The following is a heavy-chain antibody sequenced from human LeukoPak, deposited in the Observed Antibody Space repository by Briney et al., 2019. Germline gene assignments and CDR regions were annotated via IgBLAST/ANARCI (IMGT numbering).Heavy chain of an antibody. CDR1: GFTFRSYA. CDR2: MSSDSSFI. J-gene: IGHJ6*02. CDR3: ARGEVATTYYYGMDV. D-gene: IGHD5-12*01. Sequence: GGSLRLSCVASGFTFRSYAMNWVRQAPGKGLEWVSYMSSDSSFINYADSVKGRFTISRDNAKNSLFLQMDSPRADDTAVYYCARGEVATTYYYGMDVWGQGTTVTVSS. V-gene: IGHV3-21*05.